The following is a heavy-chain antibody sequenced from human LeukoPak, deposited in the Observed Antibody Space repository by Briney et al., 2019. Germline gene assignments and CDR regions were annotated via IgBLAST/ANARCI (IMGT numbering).Heavy chain of an antibody. CDR2: ISYDGSSK. CDR1: GFTFSSYA. CDR3: ARDSGSYYEYYFDY. D-gene: IGHD1-26*01. J-gene: IGHJ4*02. Sequence: GRSLRLSCAASGFTFSSYAMHWVRQAPGKGLEWVAVISYDGSSKYYADSVKGRFTISRDNSKNTLYLQMNSLRAEDTAVYYCARDSGSYYEYYFDYWGQGPLVTVSS. V-gene: IGHV3-30-3*01.